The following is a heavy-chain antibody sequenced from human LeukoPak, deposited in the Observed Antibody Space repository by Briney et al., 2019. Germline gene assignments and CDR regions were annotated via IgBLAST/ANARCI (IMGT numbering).Heavy chain of an antibody. V-gene: IGHV3-21*01. CDR2: ISSSSSYI. CDR1: GFTVSSNY. Sequence: GGSLRLSCAASGFTVSSNYMSWVRQAPGKGLEWVSSISSSSSYIYYADSVKGRFTISRDNAKNSLYLQMNSLRAEDTAVYYCAREQRVSSRNFDYWGQGTLVTVSS. J-gene: IGHJ4*02. CDR3: AREQRVSSRNFDY. D-gene: IGHD6-13*01.